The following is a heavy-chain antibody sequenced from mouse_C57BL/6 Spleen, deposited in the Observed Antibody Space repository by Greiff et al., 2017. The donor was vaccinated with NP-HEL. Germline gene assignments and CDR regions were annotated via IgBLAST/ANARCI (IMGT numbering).Heavy chain of an antibody. J-gene: IGHJ2*01. D-gene: IGHD1-1*01. CDR2: IRNKANGYTT. Sequence: EVKLVESGGGLVQPGGSLSLSCAASGFTFTDYYMSWVRQPPGKALEWLGFIRNKANGYTTEYSASVKGRFTISRDNSQSSLYLQRNALRAEDSATYYCARYYGSSLYYFDYWGQGTTLTVSS. CDR1: GFTFTDYY. V-gene: IGHV7-3*01. CDR3: ARYYGSSLYYFDY.